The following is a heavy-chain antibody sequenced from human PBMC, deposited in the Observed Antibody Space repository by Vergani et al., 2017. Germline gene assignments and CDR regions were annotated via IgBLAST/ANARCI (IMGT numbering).Heavy chain of an antibody. CDR3: AKGGGDGYNYRRQFDC. Sequence: EVQLLESGGGLVQPGGSLRLSCAASGFTFSSYAMSWVRQAPGKGLEWVSAISGSGGSTYYADSVKGRFTISRDNSKNTLYLQMNSLRAEDTAVYYCAKGGGDGYNYRRQFDCWGQGTLVTVSA. V-gene: IGHV3-23*01. D-gene: IGHD5-24*01. J-gene: IGHJ4*02. CDR1: GFTFSSYA. CDR2: ISGSGGST.